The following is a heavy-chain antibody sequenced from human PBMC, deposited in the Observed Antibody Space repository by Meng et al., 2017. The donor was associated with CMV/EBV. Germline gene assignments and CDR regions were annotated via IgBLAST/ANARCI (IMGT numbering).Heavy chain of an antibody. D-gene: IGHD6-6*01. CDR1: GASISSSSYY. V-gene: IGHV4-39*07. CDR3: ARDLDSKEQLVYFDY. J-gene: IGHJ4*02. CDR2: IYYSGST. Sequence: SETLSLTCTVSGASISSSSYYWGWIRQPPGKGLEWIGSIYYSGSTYYNPSLKSRVTISVDTSKNQFSLKLSSVTAADTAVYYCARDLDSKEQLVYFDYWGQGTLVTVSS.